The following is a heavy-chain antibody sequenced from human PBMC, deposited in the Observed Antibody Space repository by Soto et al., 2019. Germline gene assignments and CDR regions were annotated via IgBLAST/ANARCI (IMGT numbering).Heavy chain of an antibody. CDR3: ARDRTRTDSYYFDY. V-gene: IGHV3-53*01. CDR2: IYSGGST. J-gene: IGHJ4*01. Sequence: GGSLRLSCAASGFTVSSNYMSWVRQAPGKGLEWVSVIYSGGSTYYADSVKGRFTISRDSSKNTLYLQMNSLRAEDTAVYYCARDRTRTDSYYFDYWGHGTLVTVSS. CDR1: GFTVSSNY. D-gene: IGHD2-21*02.